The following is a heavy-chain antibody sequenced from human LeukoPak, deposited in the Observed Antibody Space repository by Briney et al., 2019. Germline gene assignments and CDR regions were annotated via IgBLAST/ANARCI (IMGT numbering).Heavy chain of an antibody. CDR1: GFIFSDYY. CDR2: ISSSSSYK. V-gene: IGHV3-11*05. J-gene: IGHJ4*02. CDR3: ARASMRMATAGLVDY. D-gene: IGHD5-24*01. Sequence: GGSLRLSCEASGFIFSDYYMSWIRQAPGKGLEWVSYISSSSSYKNYADSAKGRFTISRDDPKNSLYLQMNSLRAEGTAVYYCARASMRMATAGLVDYWGQGTLVTVSS.